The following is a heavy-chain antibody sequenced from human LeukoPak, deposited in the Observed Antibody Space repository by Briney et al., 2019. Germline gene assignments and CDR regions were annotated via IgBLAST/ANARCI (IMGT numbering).Heavy chain of an antibody. V-gene: IGHV5-51*01. D-gene: IGHD3-10*01. CDR2: IYPGDSDT. CDR3: ARVVTMVRGVLGYFDY. CDR1: GYSFTSYW. Sequence: GESLKISCKGSGYSFTSYWIGWVRQMPGKGLEWMGIIYPGDSDTRYSPSFQGQVTISADKSISTAYLQWSSLKASDTAMYYCARVVTMVRGVLGYFDYWGQGTLVTVSS. J-gene: IGHJ4*02.